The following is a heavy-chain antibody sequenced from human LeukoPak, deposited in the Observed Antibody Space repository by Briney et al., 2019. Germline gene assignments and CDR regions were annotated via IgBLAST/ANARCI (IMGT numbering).Heavy chain of an antibody. CDR3: TRMTTGHDY. CDR1: GVSFDDYY. Sequence: SETLSLTCGVSGVSFDDYYWSWVRQTPGKGLEWLGEINHSGYTNDSPSLKSHVTLSIDTSRKQFSLNLRSVTVADAGIYYCTRMTTGHDYWGQGTPVTVSS. V-gene: IGHV4-34*01. CDR2: INHSGYT. J-gene: IGHJ4*02. D-gene: IGHD4-17*01.